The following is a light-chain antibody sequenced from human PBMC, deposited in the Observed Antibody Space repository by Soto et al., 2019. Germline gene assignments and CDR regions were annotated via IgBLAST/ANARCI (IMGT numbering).Light chain of an antibody. Sequence: IQMTQSPSTLSASVGDRVTITCRASQSISNLLAWYQQKPGKAPKLLIYDASSLERGVPSRFSGSGSGTEFTLSISSLQPDDFATYYCQQYHSYAWTFGQGTKVDIK. CDR1: QSISNL. V-gene: IGKV1-5*01. CDR3: QQYHSYAWT. J-gene: IGKJ1*01. CDR2: DAS.